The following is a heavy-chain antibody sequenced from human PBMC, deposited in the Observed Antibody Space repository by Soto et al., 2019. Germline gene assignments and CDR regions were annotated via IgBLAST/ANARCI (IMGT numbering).Heavy chain of an antibody. D-gene: IGHD6-19*01. V-gene: IGHV1-69*06. CDR3: ARDRGSGWYPGDYYYGMDV. CDR2: IIPIFGTA. Sequence: SVKVSCKASGGTFSSYAISWVRQSPGQGLEWMGGIIPIFGTANYAQKFQGRVTITADKSTSTAYMELSSLRSEDTAVYYCARDRGSGWYPGDYYYGMDVWGQGTTVTVSS. CDR1: GGTFSSYA. J-gene: IGHJ6*02.